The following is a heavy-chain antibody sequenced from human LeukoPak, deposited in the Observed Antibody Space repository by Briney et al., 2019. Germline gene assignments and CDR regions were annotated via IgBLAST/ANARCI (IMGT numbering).Heavy chain of an antibody. J-gene: IGHJ6*03. CDR3: ARAPGAWRDYYMDV. Sequence: SETLSLTCIVSGASISHDYWSWVRQPAGKGLEWVGRVYSSGTNYNPSLKSRVTTSLDTSNNQFSLELTSVTAADTAVYYCARAPGAWRDYYMDVWGKGTTVTVSS. D-gene: IGHD3-3*01. CDR2: VYSSGT. V-gene: IGHV4-4*07. CDR1: GASISHDY.